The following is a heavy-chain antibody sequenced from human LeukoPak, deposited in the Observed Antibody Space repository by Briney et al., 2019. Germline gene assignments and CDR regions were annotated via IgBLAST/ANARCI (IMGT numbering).Heavy chain of an antibody. J-gene: IGHJ4*02. V-gene: IGHV5-51*01. CDR1: GYSFSSYW. D-gene: IGHD4-17*01. CDR2: IYPGDSDT. CDR3: VRPVNYGDHGDY. Sequence: GQSLKISCKGSGYSFSSYWIGWVRQMPGKGLEWMGIIYPGDSDTRYSPSFQGQVTIPADKSISTAYLQWSSLRASDTAMYYCVRPVNYGDHGDYWGQGTLVTVSS.